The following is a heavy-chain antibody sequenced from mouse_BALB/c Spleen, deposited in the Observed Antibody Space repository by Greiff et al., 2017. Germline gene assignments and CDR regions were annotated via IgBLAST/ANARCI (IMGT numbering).Heavy chain of an antibody. Sequence: EVKLMESGPGLVKPSQSLSLTCTVTGYSITSDYAWNWIRQFPGNKLEWMGYISYSGSTSYNPSLKSRISITRDTSKNQFFLQLNSVTTEDTATYYCASYGNQFAYWGQGTLVTVSA. CDR2: ISYSGST. CDR3: ASYGNQFAY. CDR1: GYSITSDYA. J-gene: IGHJ3*01. V-gene: IGHV3-2*02. D-gene: IGHD2-1*01.